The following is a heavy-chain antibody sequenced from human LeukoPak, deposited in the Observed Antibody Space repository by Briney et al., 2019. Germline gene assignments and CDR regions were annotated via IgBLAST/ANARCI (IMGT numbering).Heavy chain of an antibody. CDR1: GASIRTYY. CDR2: IYASGST. Sequence: SETLSLTCTVSGASIRTYYWSWIRQPAGKGLEWIGRIYASGSTTYNPSLKSRVTMSVDTSKNQFSLKLSSVTAADTAVYYCAKQRGYSYDWFDPWGQGTLVTVSS. D-gene: IGHD5-18*01. CDR3: AKQRGYSYDWFDP. J-gene: IGHJ5*02. V-gene: IGHV4-4*07.